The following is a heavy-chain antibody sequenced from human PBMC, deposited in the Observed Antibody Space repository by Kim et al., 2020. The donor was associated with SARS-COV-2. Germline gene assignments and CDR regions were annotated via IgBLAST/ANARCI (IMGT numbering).Heavy chain of an antibody. D-gene: IGHD3-10*01. CDR3: AKGAYASGSYPPDY. V-gene: IGHV3-9*01. J-gene: IGHJ4*02. Sequence: YVDSVNGRFTISRDNAKNSLSLQMNSLRVDDTAFYYCAKGAYASGSYPPDYWGQGTLVTVSS.